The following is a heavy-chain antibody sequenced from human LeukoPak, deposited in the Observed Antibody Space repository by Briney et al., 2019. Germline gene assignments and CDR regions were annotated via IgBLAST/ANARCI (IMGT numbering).Heavy chain of an antibody. D-gene: IGHD4-17*01. Sequence: GSLRLSCVASGIALRNYAMTWVRQAPGKGLEWVSSITGSGTTTRYADSVKGRFTISTDNSVDTLYLQVSSLSAEDTAMYYCGIDPNGDYIGAFDFWGQGTKVTASS. CDR2: ITGSGTTT. V-gene: IGHV3-23*01. J-gene: IGHJ3*01. CDR3: GIDPNGDYIGAFDF. CDR1: GIALRNYA.